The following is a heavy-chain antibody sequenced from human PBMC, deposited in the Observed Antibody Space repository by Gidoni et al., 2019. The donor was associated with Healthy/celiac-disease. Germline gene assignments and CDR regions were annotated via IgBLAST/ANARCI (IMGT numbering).Heavy chain of an antibody. D-gene: IGHD5-12*01. Sequence: QVTLRESGPALVKPTQTLTLTCTFSGFSLSTSGMCVSWIRQPPGKALEWLARIDWDDDKYYSTSLKTRLTISKDTSKNQVVLTMTNMDPVDTATYYCARPENQDGYNCDDAFDIWGQGTMVTVSS. CDR1: GFSLSTSGMC. CDR2: IDWDDDK. V-gene: IGHV2-70*15. J-gene: IGHJ3*02. CDR3: ARPENQDGYNCDDAFDI.